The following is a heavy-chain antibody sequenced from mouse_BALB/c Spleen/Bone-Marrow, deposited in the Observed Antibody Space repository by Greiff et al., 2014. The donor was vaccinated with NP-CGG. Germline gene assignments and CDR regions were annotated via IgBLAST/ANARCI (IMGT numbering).Heavy chain of an antibody. D-gene: IGHD1-1*02. CDR3: AREYGYFDV. V-gene: IGHV7-3*02. Sequence: EVQLVESGGGLVQPGGSLRLSCATSGFTFTDYYMSWVRQPPGKALEWLGFIRNKASGYTTDYSASVKARFTISRDNSQSILYLQMNTLRAEDSATYYCAREYGYFDVWGAGTTVTVSS. CDR2: IRNKASGYTT. CDR1: GFTFTDYY. J-gene: IGHJ1*01.